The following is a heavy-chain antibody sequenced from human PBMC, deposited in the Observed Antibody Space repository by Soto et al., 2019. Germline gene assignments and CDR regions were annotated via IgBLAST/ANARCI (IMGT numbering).Heavy chain of an antibody. CDR1: GFTFSSYA. CDR2: ISGSGGST. CDR3: VKNSGWFNT. J-gene: IGHJ5*02. V-gene: IGHV3-23*01. Sequence: GGSLRLSCAASGFTFSSYAMSWVRQAPGKGLEWVSAISGSGGSTYYADSVKGRFTISRDNSRNTVYLQMNSLRGDDTALYYCVKNSGWFNTWGQGALVTVSS. D-gene: IGHD3-10*01.